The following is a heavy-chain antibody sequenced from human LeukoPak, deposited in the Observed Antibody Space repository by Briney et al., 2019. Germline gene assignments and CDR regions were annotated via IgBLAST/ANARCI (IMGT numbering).Heavy chain of an antibody. J-gene: IGHJ4*02. CDR2: ISAYNGNA. Sequence: ASVKVSCKASGYTFTSYGISWVRQAPGQGLEWMGGISAYNGNANYAQKLQGRGTMTTDTSTSTAYMELRSLRSDDTAVYYCARETGYYDSSGYYYFPDYWGQGTLVTVSS. V-gene: IGHV1-18*01. CDR3: ARETGYYDSSGYYYFPDY. CDR1: GYTFTSYG. D-gene: IGHD3-22*01.